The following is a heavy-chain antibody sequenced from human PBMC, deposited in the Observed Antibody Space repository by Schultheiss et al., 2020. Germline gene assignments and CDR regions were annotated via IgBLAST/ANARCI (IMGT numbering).Heavy chain of an antibody. V-gene: IGHV2-70*12. CDR1: GFSLSTSGMC. Sequence: SGPTLVKPTQTLTLTCTFSGFSLSTSGMCVSWIRQPPGKALEWLARIDWDDDKYYSTSLKSRLTITKDTSKNQVVLTMTNMDPVDTATYYCAHMAAAADTLYVDVWGRGTTVTVAS. J-gene: IGHJ6*04. CDR2: IDWDDDK. CDR3: AHMAAAADTLYVDV. D-gene: IGHD6-13*01.